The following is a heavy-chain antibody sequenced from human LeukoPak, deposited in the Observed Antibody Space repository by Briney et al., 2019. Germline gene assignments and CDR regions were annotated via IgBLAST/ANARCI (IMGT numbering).Heavy chain of an antibody. V-gene: IGHV1-8*03. D-gene: IGHD2-8*01. CDR1: GYTYTSYD. CDR2: MNPNSGNT. Sequence: ASVKVSGKASGYTYTSYDINWVRQAPGQGLEWMGWMNPNSGNTGYAQKFQGRVTITRNTSISTAYMELSSLRSEDTAVYYCAGSLGYCTSNVCYLKYWGQGTLVTVSS. J-gene: IGHJ4*02. CDR3: AGSLGYCTSNVCYLKY.